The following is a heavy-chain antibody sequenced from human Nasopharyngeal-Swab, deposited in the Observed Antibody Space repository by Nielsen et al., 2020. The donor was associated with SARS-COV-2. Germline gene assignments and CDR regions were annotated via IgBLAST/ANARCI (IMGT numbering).Heavy chain of an antibody. Sequence: SLKISCAASGFTFDDYAMHWVRPAPGKGLEVVSGISWNSGSIGYADSVKGRFTTSRDNAKNSLYLQMNSLRAEDTALYYCAKGQSSGWYATNDAFDIWGQGTMVTVSS. CDR3: AKGQSSGWYATNDAFDI. J-gene: IGHJ3*02. CDR2: ISWNSGSI. V-gene: IGHV3-9*01. CDR1: GFTFDDYA. D-gene: IGHD6-19*01.